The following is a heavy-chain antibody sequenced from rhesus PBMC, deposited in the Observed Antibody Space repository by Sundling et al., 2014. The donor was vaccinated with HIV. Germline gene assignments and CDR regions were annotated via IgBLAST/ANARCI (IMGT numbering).Heavy chain of an antibody. CDR2: IVPLVGVT. CDR3: ARGGERYNWNSYFDY. CDR1: GFTFGTYA. D-gene: IGHD1-26*01. V-gene: IGHV1-198*02. Sequence: QVQLVQSGAEVKKPGASVKVSCKASGFTFGTYAINWVRQAPGQGLEWMGGIVPLVGVTNFAQKFQGRVTITADTSRSTVYMEVSSLRSEDTAVYYCARGGERYNWNSYFDYWGQGVLVTVSS. J-gene: IGHJ4*01.